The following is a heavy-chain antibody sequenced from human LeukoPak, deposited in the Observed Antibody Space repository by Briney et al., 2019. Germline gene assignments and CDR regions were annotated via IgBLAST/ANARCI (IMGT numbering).Heavy chain of an antibody. J-gene: IGHJ3*02. Sequence: SETLSLTCTVSGGSISSYYWSWIRQPPGKGLEWIGYIYYSGSTNYNPSLKSRVTISVDTSKNQFSLKLSSVTAADTAVYYCARLTYYYGSGRAFDIWGQGTMVTVSS. CDR1: GGSISSYY. CDR3: ARLTYYYGSGRAFDI. CDR2: IYYSGST. V-gene: IGHV4-59*01. D-gene: IGHD3-10*01.